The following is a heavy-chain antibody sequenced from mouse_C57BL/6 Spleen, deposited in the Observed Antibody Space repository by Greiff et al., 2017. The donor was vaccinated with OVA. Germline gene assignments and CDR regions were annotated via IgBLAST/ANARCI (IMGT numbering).Heavy chain of an antibody. J-gene: IGHJ3*01. D-gene: IGHD2-2*01. CDR1: GFTFSSYA. CDR3: ARETMVTTWFAY. Sequence: DVKLVESGGGLVKPGGSLKLSCAASGFTFSSYAMSWVRQTPEKRLEWVATISDGGSYTYYPDNVKGRFTISRDNAKNNLYLQMSHLKSEDTAMYYCARETMVTTWFAYWGQGTLVTVSA. CDR2: ISDGGSYT. V-gene: IGHV5-4*01.